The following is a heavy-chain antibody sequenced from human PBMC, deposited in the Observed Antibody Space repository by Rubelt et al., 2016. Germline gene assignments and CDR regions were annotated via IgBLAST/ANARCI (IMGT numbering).Heavy chain of an antibody. CDR2: ISYDGSNK. V-gene: IGHV3-30*04. CDR3: ATGGRRSRDWLLLGADY. J-gene: IGHJ4*02. Sequence: VQLVESGGGLVKPGGSLRLSCAASGFTFSSYAMHWVRQAPGKGLEWVAVISYDGSNKYYADSVKGRFTISRDNSKTTLYLQRNSRRAEDTAVDYCATGGRRSRDWLLLGADYWGQGTLVIVSS. D-gene: IGHD3/OR15-3a*01. CDR1: GFTFSSYA.